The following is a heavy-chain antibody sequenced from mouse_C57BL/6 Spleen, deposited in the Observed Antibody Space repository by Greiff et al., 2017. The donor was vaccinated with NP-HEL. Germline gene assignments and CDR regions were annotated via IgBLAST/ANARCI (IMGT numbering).Heavy chain of an antibody. J-gene: IGHJ2*01. CDR2: ISSGSSTI. Sequence: EVNVVESGGGLVKPGGSLKLSCAASGFTFSDYGMHWVRQAPEKGLEWVAYISSGSSTIYYADTVKGRFTISRDNAKNTLFLQMTSLRSEDTAMYYCARRDYYGSHYFDYWGQGTTLTVSS. D-gene: IGHD1-1*01. CDR1: GFTFSDYG. V-gene: IGHV5-17*01. CDR3: ARRDYYGSHYFDY.